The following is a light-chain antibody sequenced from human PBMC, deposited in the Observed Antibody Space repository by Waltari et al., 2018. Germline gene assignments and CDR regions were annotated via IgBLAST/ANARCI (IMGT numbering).Light chain of an antibody. CDR3: QTGGHGTWV. CDR2: VNSDGSH. Sequence: QLVLTQSPSASASLGASVKLTCTLSSGHSSNIIAWLQQQPEKGPRSLMKVNSDGSHSKGDEIPDRVSGSSSGAERYLTISSRQSEDEADYYCQTGGHGTWVFGGGTKLTVL. CDR1: SGHSSNI. J-gene: IGLJ3*02. V-gene: IGLV4-69*01.